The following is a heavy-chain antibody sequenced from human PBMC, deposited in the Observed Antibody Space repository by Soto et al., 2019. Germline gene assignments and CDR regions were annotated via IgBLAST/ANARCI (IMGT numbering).Heavy chain of an antibody. CDR2: IYYSGST. Sequence: SETLSLTCSVSGGSISSGDEYWSWIRQPPGKGLEWVGYIYYSGSTYYNPSLKSRVTISIDTSKNQFSLRLSSVTAADTAVYYCARVSTAAAVVYDYWGPGTLVTVSS. CDR3: ARVSTAAAVVYDY. J-gene: IGHJ4*02. D-gene: IGHD2-2*01. V-gene: IGHV4-30-4*01. CDR1: GGSISSGDEY.